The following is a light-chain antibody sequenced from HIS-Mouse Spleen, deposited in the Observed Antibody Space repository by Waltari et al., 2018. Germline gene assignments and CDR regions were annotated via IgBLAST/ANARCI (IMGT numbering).Light chain of an antibody. CDR1: QSVSSN. CDR3: QQYNNWPPWT. J-gene: IGKJ1*01. CDR2: GAS. Sequence: EIVMTKSPATLSVSPGERATLSCRASQSVSSNLAWYQQKPGQAPRLPIYGASTRATGIPARFSGSGSGTEFTLTISSMQSEDFAVYYCQQYNNWPPWTFGQGTKVEIK. V-gene: IGKV3-15*01.